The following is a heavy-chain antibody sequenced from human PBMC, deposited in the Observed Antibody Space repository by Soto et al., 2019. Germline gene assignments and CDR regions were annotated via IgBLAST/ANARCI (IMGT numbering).Heavy chain of an antibody. CDR3: VRGWYSSGGEFDS. D-gene: IGHD6-19*01. CDR1: GFTFSNYG. CDR2: IWYDGSEK. Sequence: GGSLRLSCAASGFTFSNYGMHWVRQAPGKGLEWVAIIWYDGSEKYYGDSVKGRVTISRDNSKNTLYLQMDSLRVEDTAVYYCVRGWYSSGGEFDSWGQGILVTVSS. V-gene: IGHV3-33*01. J-gene: IGHJ4*02.